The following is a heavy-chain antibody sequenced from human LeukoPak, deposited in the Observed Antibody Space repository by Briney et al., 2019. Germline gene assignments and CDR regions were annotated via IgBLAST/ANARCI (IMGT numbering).Heavy chain of an antibody. CDR3: ASLLTTAYTTLDY. J-gene: IGHJ4*02. Sequence: PGGSLRLSCAASGFTFSSYAMSWVRQAPGKGLEWVSAISGSGGSTHYADAVKGRFSISRDNFKNTLFLQMNSLRAEDTAVYYCASLLTTAYTTLDYWGQGTLVTVSS. CDR1: GFTFSSYA. V-gene: IGHV3-23*01. D-gene: IGHD4-17*01. CDR2: ISGSGGST.